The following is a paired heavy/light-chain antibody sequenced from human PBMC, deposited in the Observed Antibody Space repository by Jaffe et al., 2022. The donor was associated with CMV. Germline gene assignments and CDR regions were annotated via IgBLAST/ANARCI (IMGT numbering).Light chain of an antibody. V-gene: IGKV1-16*01. CDR2: AAS. CDR1: QDISNY. CDR3: QQYADYPYT. Sequence: DIQMTQSPSSLSASVGDRITITCRASQDISNYLDWFQQKPGKAPKSLIYAASTLQSGVPSRFSGSGSGTDFSLTISSLHPEDFATYYCQQYADYPYTFGQGTKLEI. J-gene: IGKJ2*01.
Heavy chain of an antibody. J-gene: IGHJ4*02. D-gene: IGHD6-19*01. Sequence: QVQLQESGPGLVKPSETLSLTCSVSGGSISNYFWTWVRQPPGKGLEWIGNVYYSGSTNYNPSLKSRVTMSVDTSKIQFSLKLTSVTAADTAVYYCARYGGRGWSDYWGQGTLVTVS. CDR2: VYYSGST. V-gene: IGHV4-59*01. CDR3: ARYGGRGWSDY. CDR1: GGSISNYF.